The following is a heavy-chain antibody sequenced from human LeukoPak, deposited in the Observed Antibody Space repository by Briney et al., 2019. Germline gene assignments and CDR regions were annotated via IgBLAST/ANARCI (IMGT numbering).Heavy chain of an antibody. V-gene: IGHV3-23*01. CDR1: GFTYSSYG. D-gene: IGHD3-22*01. CDR3: AKGFRGYSDAFAI. CDR2: ISGSGGST. J-gene: IGHJ3*02. Sequence: PGGSLRLSCAASGFTYSSYGLTWVRQAPGKGLEWVTAISGSGGSTYYADSVKGRFTISRDNSKNTLYLQMNSLRAEDTAVYYCAKGFRGYSDAFAIWGQGTMVTVSS.